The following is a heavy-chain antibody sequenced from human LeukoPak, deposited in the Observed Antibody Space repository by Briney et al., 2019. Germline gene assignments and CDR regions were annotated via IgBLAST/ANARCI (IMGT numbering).Heavy chain of an antibody. V-gene: IGHV3-7*01. D-gene: IGHD4-17*01. J-gene: IGHJ4*02. Sequence: GGSLRLSCAASGFTFSSYWMGWVRQAPGKGLEWVANIKQDGSEKYYVDSVKGRFTISRDNAKNSLYLQMNSLRAEDTAVYYCARVPWDSTEYHFDYWGQGTLVTVSS. CDR2: IKQDGSEK. CDR1: GFTFSSYW. CDR3: ARVPWDSTEYHFDY.